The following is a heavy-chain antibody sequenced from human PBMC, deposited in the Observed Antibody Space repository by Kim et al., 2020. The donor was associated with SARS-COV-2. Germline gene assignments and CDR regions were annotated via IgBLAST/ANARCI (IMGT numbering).Heavy chain of an antibody. CDR2: IKQDGSDK. J-gene: IGHJ4*02. Sequence: GGSLRLSCAASGFTFNTYWMAWVRQAPGKGLEGVANIKQDGSDKNYVDSVKGRFTISRDNAKNSLYLQMNSLRVEDTAVYYCARDVGGDLDYWSQGTLVTVSS. D-gene: IGHD4-17*01. V-gene: IGHV3-7*03. CDR3: ARDVGGDLDY. CDR1: GFTFNTYW.